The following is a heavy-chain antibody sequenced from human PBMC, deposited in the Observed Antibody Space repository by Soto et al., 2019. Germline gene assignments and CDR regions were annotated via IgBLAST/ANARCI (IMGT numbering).Heavy chain of an antibody. CDR3: ARTFFGEVTPGGVYYYYYGMDV. V-gene: IGHV4-61*01. CDR2: IYYSGST. CDR1: GCSVSSGSYY. D-gene: IGHD3-3*01. Sequence: PSETLSLTCTVSGCSVSSGSYYWGWIRQPPGKGLEWIGYIYYSGSTNYNPALKSRVTISVDTSKNQFSLKLSSVTATDTAVYYCARTFFGEVTPGGVYYYYYGMDVWGQGTTVTVSS. J-gene: IGHJ6*02.